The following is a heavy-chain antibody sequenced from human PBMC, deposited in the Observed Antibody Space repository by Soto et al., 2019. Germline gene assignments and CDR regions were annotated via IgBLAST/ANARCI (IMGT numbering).Heavy chain of an antibody. Sequence: PSETLSLTCTVSGVSISTYFWNWIRQVPGKGLEWIGYVYYSVDTNYNPSLKSRLTMSVDTSTNQFSLRLNSVTAADSAAYYCAGSSARGIILHYWGQGLLVTVSS. D-gene: IGHD3-10*01. CDR3: AGSSARGIILHY. CDR2: VYYSVDT. J-gene: IGHJ4*02. V-gene: IGHV4-59*01. CDR1: GVSISTYF.